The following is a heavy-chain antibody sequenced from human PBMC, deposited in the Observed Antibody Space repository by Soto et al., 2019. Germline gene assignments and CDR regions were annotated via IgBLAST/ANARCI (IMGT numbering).Heavy chain of an antibody. CDR3: AKDPNGDYVGGFEF. CDR1: RFTFSTYE. V-gene: IGHV3-48*03. J-gene: IGHJ6*02. Sequence: GSLRLSCAASRFTFSTYEMHWVRQAPGKGLEWVSCISSSGSTVYYADSVKGRFTISRDNTRNSLYLQMNSLRAEDTAVYYCAKDPNGDYVGGFEFRGQGTTVTVSS. D-gene: IGHD4-17*01. CDR2: ISSSGSTV.